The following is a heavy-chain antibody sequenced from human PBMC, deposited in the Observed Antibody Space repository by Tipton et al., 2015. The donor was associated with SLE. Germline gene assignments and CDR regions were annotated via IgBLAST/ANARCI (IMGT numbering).Heavy chain of an antibody. CDR3: AREYQGRFYVNGAFDV. V-gene: IGHV3-7*01. CDR2: IREDGSEE. D-gene: IGHD1-26*01. J-gene: IGHJ3*01. Sequence: SLRLSCTTSRFTFSSNWMSWVRQAPGKGLEWVAHIREDGSEEYYVDFVKGRFTIDRDNAKNSLYLEMNNLRVEDTAVYYCAREYQGRFYVNGAFDVWGQGTTVTVSS. CDR1: RFTFSSNW.